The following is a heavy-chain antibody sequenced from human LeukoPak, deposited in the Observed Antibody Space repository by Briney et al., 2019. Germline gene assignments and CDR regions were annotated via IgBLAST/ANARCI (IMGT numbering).Heavy chain of an antibody. Sequence: GGSLRLSCAASGLTFSSYAMSWVRQAPGKGLEWVSAISSTSGHTYYADSVKGRFTISRDNSKNTLYLQMNSLRAEDTAVYYCAKVGFSEMEWLCYSDHWGQETLVTVS. CDR1: GLTFSSYA. J-gene: IGHJ4*02. D-gene: IGHD3-3*01. CDR3: AKVGFSEMEWLCYSDH. CDR2: ISSTSGHT. V-gene: IGHV3-23*01.